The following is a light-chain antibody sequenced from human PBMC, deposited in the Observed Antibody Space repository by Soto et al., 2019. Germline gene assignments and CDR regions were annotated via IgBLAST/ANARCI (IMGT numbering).Light chain of an antibody. CDR1: NSNIGAGSG. Sequence: QSVLTQPPSVTGAPGQRVTISCTGNNSNIGAGSGVNWYQQFPDKAPKLLIYANTHRPSGVPDRFSGSTSATSASLAITGLQTQDEADYYRQSFDSSLTGLIFGGGTQLTVL. CDR3: QSFDSSLTGLI. V-gene: IGLV1-40*01. CDR2: ANT. J-gene: IGLJ2*01.